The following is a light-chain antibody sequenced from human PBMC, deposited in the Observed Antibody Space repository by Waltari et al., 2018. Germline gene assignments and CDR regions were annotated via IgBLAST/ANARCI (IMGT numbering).Light chain of an antibody. V-gene: IGKV4-1*01. CDR3: QQYLTSSWT. J-gene: IGKJ1*01. CDR1: QSALYSSNNKNY. Sequence: DIVMTQSPDSLAVSLGERATFNCKSSQSALYSSNNKNYLAWYQQKPGQPPKLLIYGASTRESGVPDRFSGSGSGTDFTLTISSLQAEDVAVYYCQQYLTSSWTFGQGTKVEIK. CDR2: GAS.